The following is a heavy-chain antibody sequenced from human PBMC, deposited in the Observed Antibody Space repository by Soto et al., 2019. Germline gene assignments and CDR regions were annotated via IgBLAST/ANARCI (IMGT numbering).Heavy chain of an antibody. CDR3: ARWGTTGGLDV. Sequence: QVQLVESGGGVVQPGTSLRLSCVGSGFTFRSYVIHWVRQAPGKGLEWVALTSYDGRNNFYGDSVKGRFTISRHNSRNTVELHMDSLTFEDTALYYCARWGTTGGLDVWGQGTLVSVSS. J-gene: IGHJ4*02. CDR2: TSYDGRNN. D-gene: IGHD3-16*01. V-gene: IGHV3-33*05. CDR1: GFTFRSYV.